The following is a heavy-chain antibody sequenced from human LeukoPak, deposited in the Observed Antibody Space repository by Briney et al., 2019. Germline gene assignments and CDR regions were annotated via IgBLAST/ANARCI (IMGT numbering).Heavy chain of an antibody. J-gene: IGHJ4*02. CDR2: FDPEDGET. CDR1: GYTLTELS. D-gene: IGHD3-9*01. CDR3: ATELRYFDWLSPIDY. Sequence: GASVKVSCKVSGYTLTELSMHWVRQARGKGLEWMGGFDPEDGETIYAQKFQGRVTMTEDTSTDTAYMELSSLRSEDTAVYYCATELRYFDWLSPIDYWGQGTLVTVSS. V-gene: IGHV1-24*01.